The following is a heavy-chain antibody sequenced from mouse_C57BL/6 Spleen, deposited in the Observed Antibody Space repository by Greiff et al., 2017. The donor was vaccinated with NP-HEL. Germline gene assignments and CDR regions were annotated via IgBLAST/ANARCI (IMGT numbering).Heavy chain of an antibody. J-gene: IGHJ2*01. V-gene: IGHV5-4*01. CDR2: ISDGGSYT. Sequence: EVQVVESGGGLVKPGGSLKLSCAASGFTFSSYAMSWVRQTPEKRLEWVATISDGGSYTYYPDNVKGRFTISRDNAKNNLYLQMSHLKSEDTAMYYCARDLRSYFDYWGQGTTLTVSS. CDR3: ARDLRSYFDY. CDR1: GFTFSSYA.